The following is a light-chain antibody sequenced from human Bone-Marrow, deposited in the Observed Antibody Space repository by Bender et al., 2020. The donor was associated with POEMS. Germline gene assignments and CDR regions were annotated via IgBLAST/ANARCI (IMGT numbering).Light chain of an antibody. CDR1: SSDVGGYNY. CDR3: CSYEPGSTFAV. CDR2: GVN. J-gene: IGLJ7*01. Sequence: QSALTQPASVSGSPGQSITISCTGTSSDVGGYNYVSWYQQHPGKAPKLIITGVNHRPSGISHRFSGSKSGNTASLTISGLQAEDEAYYYCCSYEPGSTFAVFGGGTQLTVL. V-gene: IGLV2-14*03.